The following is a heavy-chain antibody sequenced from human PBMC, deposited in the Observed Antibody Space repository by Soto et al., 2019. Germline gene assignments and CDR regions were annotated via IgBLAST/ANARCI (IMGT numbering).Heavy chain of an antibody. Sequence: LRLSCAASGFNFSIYSMIWVRQAPGKGLEWVSGISATTGNTYYTNSVKGRFTISRDNFENTLFLQMNNLRAEDTALYYCAIDSDGGYWGQGTLVTVSS. CDR3: AIDSDGGY. D-gene: IGHD2-15*01. J-gene: IGHJ4*02. CDR1: GFNFSIYS. V-gene: IGHV3-23*01. CDR2: ISATTGNT.